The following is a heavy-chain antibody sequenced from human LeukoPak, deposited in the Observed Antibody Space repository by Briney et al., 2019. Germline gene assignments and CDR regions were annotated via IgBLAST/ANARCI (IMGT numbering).Heavy chain of an antibody. CDR2: ISKSGDDT. J-gene: IGHJ1*01. CDR3: ARIPEY. CDR1: GFDFSTYA. D-gene: IGHD2-2*01. Sequence: GGSLRLSCAASGFDFSTYAMHWVRLTQGKGLEFVSAISKSGDDTSYGNDVKGRFTISSDNIKNTEDLEMGSLRVDDTGIYYCARIPEYWGQGTVVTVSS. V-gene: IGHV3-64*01.